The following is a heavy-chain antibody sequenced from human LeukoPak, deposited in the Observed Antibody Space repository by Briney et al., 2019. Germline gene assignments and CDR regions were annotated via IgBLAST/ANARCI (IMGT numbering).Heavy chain of an antibody. Sequence: ASVKVSCKASGYTFTGYYMHWVRQAPGQGLEWMGWINPNSGGTNYAQKFQGRVTITADKSTSTAYMELSSLRSEDTAVYYCAGDMITFGGVIVLDYWGQGTLVTVSS. D-gene: IGHD3-16*02. CDR1: GYTFTGYY. CDR3: AGDMITFGGVIVLDY. CDR2: INPNSGGT. V-gene: IGHV1-2*02. J-gene: IGHJ4*02.